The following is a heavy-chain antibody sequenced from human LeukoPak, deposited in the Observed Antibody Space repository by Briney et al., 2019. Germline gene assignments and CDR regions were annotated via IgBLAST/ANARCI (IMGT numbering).Heavy chain of an antibody. CDR1: GFTFSDYY. CDR2: INHSGST. J-gene: IGHJ5*02. Sequence: GSLRLSCAASGFTFSDYYMSWIRQPPGKGLEWIGEINHSGSTNYNPSLKSRVTISVDTSKNQFSLKLSSVTAADTAVYYCARTDFWSGYYNWFDPWGQGTLVTVSS. CDR3: ARTDFWSGYYNWFDP. V-gene: IGHV4-34*01. D-gene: IGHD3-3*01.